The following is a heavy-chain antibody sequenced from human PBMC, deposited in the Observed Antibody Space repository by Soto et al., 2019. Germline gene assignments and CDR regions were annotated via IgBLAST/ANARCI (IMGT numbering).Heavy chain of an antibody. CDR1: GGSIRSSSFY. CDR2: IYYSGST. J-gene: IGHJ4*02. D-gene: IGHD1-26*01. V-gene: IGHV4-39*01. CDR3: ARHRLLTPPVY. Sequence: QLQLQESGPGLVKPSETLSLTCTVSGGSIRSSSFYWGWVRQPPGKGLEWIGSIYYSGSTYYNPSLKSRVIKSVDTSKNQFSLKLSSVTAADTAVYYCARHRLLTPPVYWGQGTLVTVSS.